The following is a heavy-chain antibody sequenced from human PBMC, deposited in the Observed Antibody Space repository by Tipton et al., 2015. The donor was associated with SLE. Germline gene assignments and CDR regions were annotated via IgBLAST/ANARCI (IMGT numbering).Heavy chain of an antibody. CDR2: INHSGST. J-gene: IGHJ3*02. CDR1: GGSISSHY. V-gene: IGHV4-34*01. CDR3: AFYGSGSSVFDI. Sequence: TLSLTCTVSGGSISSHYWSWIRQPPGKGLEWIGEINHSGSTNYNPSLKSRVTISVDTSKNQFSLKLSSVTAADTAVYYCAFYGSGSSVFDIWGQGTMVTVSS. D-gene: IGHD3-10*01.